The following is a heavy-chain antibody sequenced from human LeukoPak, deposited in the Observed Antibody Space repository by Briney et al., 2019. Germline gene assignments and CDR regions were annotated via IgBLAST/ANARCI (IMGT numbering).Heavy chain of an antibody. D-gene: IGHD3-10*01. J-gene: IGHJ5*02. CDR2: ISAYNGNT. CDR3: ARDRAWYYGSYAFDP. V-gene: IGHV1-18*01. CDR1: GYTFTSYG. Sequence: ASVKVSCKASGYTFTSYGISWVRQAPGQGLEWMGWISAYNGNTNYAQKLQGRVTMTIDTSTSTAYMELRSLRSDDTAVYYCARDRAWYYGSYAFDPWGQGTLVTVSS.